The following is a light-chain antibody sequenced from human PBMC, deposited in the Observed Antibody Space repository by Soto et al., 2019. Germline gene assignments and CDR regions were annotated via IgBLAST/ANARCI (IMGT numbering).Light chain of an antibody. J-gene: IGKJ1*01. CDR1: RSISIW. CDR2: KAS. Sequence: DIQMTQSPSTLSASVGDRVTITCRASRSISIWLAWYQQKAGEAPKLLIYKASSLETGVPSRFSGSGSGTDFTLTISSLQPDDFATYYCQQYNSYSWTFGQGTKVEIK. V-gene: IGKV1-5*03. CDR3: QQYNSYSWT.